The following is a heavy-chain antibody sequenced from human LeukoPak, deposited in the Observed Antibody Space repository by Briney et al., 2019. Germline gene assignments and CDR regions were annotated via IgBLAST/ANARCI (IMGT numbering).Heavy chain of an antibody. CDR1: GFTFSDHY. V-gene: IGHV3-11*01. D-gene: IGHD2-2*03. CDR2: ISSSGSTI. J-gene: IGHJ5*02. Sequence: GGSLRLSCAASGFTFSDHYMSWIRQAPGKGLEWVSYISSSGSTIYYADSVKGRFTISRDNAKNSLYLQMNNLRAEDTAVYYCARGVDIVVVPAANLGDWFDPWGQGTLVTVSS. CDR3: ARGVDIVVVPAANLGDWFDP.